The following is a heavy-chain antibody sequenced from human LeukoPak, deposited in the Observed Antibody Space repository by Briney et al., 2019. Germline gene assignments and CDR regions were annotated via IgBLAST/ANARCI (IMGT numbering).Heavy chain of an antibody. Sequence: SETLSLTCTVSGYSITSGYYWAWIRQSPGKGLERIGSIYHSGNTYYNPSLKSRVIILVDTSKNQFSLQLGSVTPTDTAVYYCARAGYCSGVSCYSAVPGKYWGQGALVTVSS. D-gene: IGHD2-15*01. CDR1: GYSITSGYY. J-gene: IGHJ4*02. V-gene: IGHV4-38-2*02. CDR3: ARAGYCSGVSCYSAVPGKY. CDR2: IYHSGNT.